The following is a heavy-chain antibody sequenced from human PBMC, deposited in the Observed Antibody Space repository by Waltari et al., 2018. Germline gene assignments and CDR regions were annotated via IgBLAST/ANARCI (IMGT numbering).Heavy chain of an antibody. J-gene: IGHJ4*02. CDR1: GFTFSPFA. D-gene: IGHD3-16*01. CDR3: MKDLGVPAYFDC. Sequence: EVQLVESGGGLVQPGGSLRLSSSASGFTFSPFAMHCVRQAPGNGSEYVLGIGGNGGTTYYADFAKGMFTMSRDNSKNTLYFQRTRLRAEYTAVYYCMKDLGVPAYFDCWGQGTLVTVSS. CDR2: IGGNGGTT. V-gene: IGHV3-64D*08.